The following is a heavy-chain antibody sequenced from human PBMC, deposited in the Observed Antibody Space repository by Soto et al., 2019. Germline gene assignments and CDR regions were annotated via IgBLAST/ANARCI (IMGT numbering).Heavy chain of an antibody. D-gene: IGHD2-21*01. J-gene: IGHJ6*02. CDR3: ARDTRIAYYYYGMDV. V-gene: IGHV4-59*01. CDR1: GGSISSYY. Sequence: SETLSLTCTVSGGSISSYYWSWIRQPPGKGLEWIGYIYYSGSTNYNPSLKSRVTISVATSKNQFSLKLSSVTAADTAVYYCARDTRIAYYYYGMDVWGQGTTVTVSS. CDR2: IYYSGST.